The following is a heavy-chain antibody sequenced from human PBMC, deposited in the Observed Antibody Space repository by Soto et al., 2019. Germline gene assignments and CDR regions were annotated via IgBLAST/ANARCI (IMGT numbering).Heavy chain of an antibody. CDR2: INHSGST. CDR1: GGSFSGYY. Sequence: PSETLSLTCAVYGGSFSGYYWSWIRQPPGKGLEWIGEINHSGSTNYNPSLKSRVTISVDTSKNQFSLKLSSVTAADTAVYYCVLIAAAGTRYNCKVSDFWGQGSTVPVS. D-gene: IGHD6-13*01. CDR3: VLIAAAGTRYNCKVSDF. V-gene: IGHV4-34*01. J-gene: IGHJ6*02.